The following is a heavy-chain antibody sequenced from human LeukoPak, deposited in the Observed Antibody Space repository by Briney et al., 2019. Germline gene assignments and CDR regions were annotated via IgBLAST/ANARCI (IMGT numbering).Heavy chain of an antibody. J-gene: IGHJ4*02. Sequence: SQTLSLTCTFSGGSIRSGDYHWTWIRQPAGKGLEWIGRIHGSGKTDYNPSLKSPVTISLDTSKNQFSLKLSSVTAADTAVYYCARRHRYAYSGSYLKGYYFDYWGQGTLVTVSS. CDR2: IHGSGKT. CDR1: GGSIRSGDYH. CDR3: ARRHRYAYSGSYLKGYYFDY. D-gene: IGHD1-26*01. V-gene: IGHV4-61*02.